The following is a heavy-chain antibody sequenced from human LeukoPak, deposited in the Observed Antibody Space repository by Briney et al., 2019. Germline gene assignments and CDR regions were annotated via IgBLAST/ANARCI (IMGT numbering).Heavy chain of an antibody. CDR1: GFTFSSAW. CDR3: ATPPHAVRGVS. J-gene: IGHJ5*02. D-gene: IGHD3-10*01. V-gene: IGHV3-15*01. CDR2: IKSKIDGGTT. Sequence: PGGSLRLSCAASASGFTFSSAWMSWVRQAPGKGLEWVGRIKSKIDGGTTDYAAPVIGRFTISRDGSKNTLHLQMDSLKTEDTGVYYCATPPHAVRGVSWGQGTLVTVSS.